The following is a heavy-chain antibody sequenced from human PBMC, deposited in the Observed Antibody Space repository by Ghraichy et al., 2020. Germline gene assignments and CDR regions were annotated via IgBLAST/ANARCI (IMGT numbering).Heavy chain of an antibody. CDR3: ARGLWLAPDAFDI. CDR1: GGSISSGGYY. CDR2: IYYSGST. Sequence: LSLTCTVSGGSISSGGYYWSWIRQHPGKGLEWIGYIYYSGSTYYNPSLKSRVTISVDTSKNQFSLKLSSVTAADTAVYYCARGLWLAPDAFDIWGQGTMVTVSS. D-gene: IGHD6-19*01. J-gene: IGHJ3*02. V-gene: IGHV4-31*03.